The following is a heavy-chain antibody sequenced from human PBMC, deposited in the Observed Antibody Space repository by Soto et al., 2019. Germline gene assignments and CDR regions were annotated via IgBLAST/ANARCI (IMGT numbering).Heavy chain of an antibody. Sequence: EVQLLESGGGFVQPGESLRLSCVASGFTFSLSAMSWVRQAPGRGLEWVSSISGGGGSTENTDSVKGRFTISRDNSKDTVHLQMNSLRAEDTAVYYCAKGPEYDILTGCDYWGQGALVTVSS. V-gene: IGHV3-23*01. D-gene: IGHD3-9*01. CDR1: GFTFSLSA. CDR3: AKGPEYDILTGCDY. CDR2: ISGGGGST. J-gene: IGHJ4*02.